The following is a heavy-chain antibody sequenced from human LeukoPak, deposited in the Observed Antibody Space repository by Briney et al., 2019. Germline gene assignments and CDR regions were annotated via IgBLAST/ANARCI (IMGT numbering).Heavy chain of an antibody. CDR3: ARDYYDSRGEAVDM. CDR1: GGSISSHY. Sequence: SETLSLTGTVSGGSISSHYWSWIWQPPGKGLEWSGYIYYSGNTNYNPALKSRLTISVDTSKNQFSLRLTSVTAADTAMYYCARDYYDSRGEAVDMWGQGTMVTASS. CDR2: IYYSGNT. D-gene: IGHD3-22*01. J-gene: IGHJ3*02. V-gene: IGHV4-59*11.